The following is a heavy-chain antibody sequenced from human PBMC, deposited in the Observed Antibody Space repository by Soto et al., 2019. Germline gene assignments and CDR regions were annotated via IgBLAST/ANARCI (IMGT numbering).Heavy chain of an antibody. D-gene: IGHD2-15*01. CDR2: IYYSGST. V-gene: IGHV4-31*03. CDR1: GGSISSGGYY. CDR3: AIAVGYCSGGSCYRDAFDI. J-gene: IGHJ3*02. Sequence: PSETLSLTCTVSGGSISSGGYYWSWIRQHPGKGLEWIGYIYYSGSTYYNPSLKSRVTISVDTSKIQFSLTLSSVTAADTAVYYCAIAVGYCSGGSCYRDAFDIWGQGTMVTVSS.